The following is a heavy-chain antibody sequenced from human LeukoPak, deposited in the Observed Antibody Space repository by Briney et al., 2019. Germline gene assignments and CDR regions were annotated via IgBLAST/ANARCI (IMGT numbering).Heavy chain of an antibody. V-gene: IGHV3-23*01. CDR1: GFTFSRFA. D-gene: IGHD3-22*01. Sequence: GGSLRLSCEASGFTFSRFAMSWVRQAPATGLELVSSISGSDRTTYYAESVKGRFTISRDNSKNILYLQMNSLRSDDTALYYCAKDGNYLDSSGYLIPFDYWGLGTLVTVSS. CDR2: ISGSDRTT. CDR3: AKDGNYLDSSGYLIPFDY. J-gene: IGHJ4*02.